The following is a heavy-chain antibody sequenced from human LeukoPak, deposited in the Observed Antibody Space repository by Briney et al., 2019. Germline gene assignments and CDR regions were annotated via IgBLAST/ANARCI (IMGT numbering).Heavy chain of an antibody. Sequence: SETLFLTCAVFGGSFSGYYWTWVRQAPGKGLEWIGEINESGTTNYNPSLDNRVTISVDRSKNQFSLKVTSLTAADTAVFYCARALMTLVRGVPRTTWFDPWGPGTLVTVSS. V-gene: IGHV4-34*01. CDR3: ARALMTLVRGVPRTTWFDP. CDR1: GGSFSGYY. CDR2: INESGTT. J-gene: IGHJ5*02. D-gene: IGHD3-10*01.